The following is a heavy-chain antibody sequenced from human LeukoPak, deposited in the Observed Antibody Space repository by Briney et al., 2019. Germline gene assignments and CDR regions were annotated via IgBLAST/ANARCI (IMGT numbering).Heavy chain of an antibody. CDR1: GYTFTSYY. CDR2: INPSGGGS. V-gene: IGHV1-46*01. CDR3: ARGGLIAAGGTPFDN. D-gene: IGHD6-13*01. J-gene: IGHJ4*02. Sequence: GASVKVSCKASGYTFTSYYMHWVRQAPGQGLEWMGIINPSGGGSNYAQKFQGRVTMTRDTSTSTVYMELSSLRSEDTAVYYCARGGLIAAGGTPFDNWGQGTLVTVSS.